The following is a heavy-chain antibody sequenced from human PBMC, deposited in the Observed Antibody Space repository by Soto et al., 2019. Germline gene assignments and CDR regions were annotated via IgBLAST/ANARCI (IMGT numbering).Heavy chain of an antibody. D-gene: IGHD3-3*01. CDR3: AHSWATYYDFWSGYPNFDY. CDR1: GFSLSTSGVG. Sequence: SGPTLVNPTQTLTLTCTFSGFSLSTSGVGVGWIRQSPGKALEWLAVIYWDDDKRYSPSLKSRLSITKDTSKNQVVLTMTNMDPVDTATYYCAHSWATYYDFWSGYPNFDYWGQGTLVTVSS. V-gene: IGHV2-5*02. J-gene: IGHJ4*02. CDR2: IYWDDDK.